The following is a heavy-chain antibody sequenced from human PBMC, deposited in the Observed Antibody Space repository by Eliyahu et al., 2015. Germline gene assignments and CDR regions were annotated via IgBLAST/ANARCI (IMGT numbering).Heavy chain of an antibody. D-gene: IGHD3-16*01. CDR2: IHGGGTST. CDR1: GFTFNXYW. V-gene: IGHV3-74*01. Sequence: EVQLVESGGGLVQPGGSLRLSCAASGFTFNXYWMHWVRQPPGKGLEWVSRIHGGGTSTTYADSVKGRFTISRDNARSTLYLQMTSLTAEDTAVYYCARGGPISFASSFDFWGQGTLVTVSS. CDR3: ARGGPISFASSFDF. J-gene: IGHJ4*02.